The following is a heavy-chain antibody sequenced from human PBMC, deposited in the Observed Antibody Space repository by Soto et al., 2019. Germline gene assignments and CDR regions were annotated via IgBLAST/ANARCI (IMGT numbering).Heavy chain of an antibody. Sequence: GASVKVSCKASGYTFTSCAMQWVRQAPGQRLEWMGWIHAGSGDTKYSDNFQGRVAITRDTSENIAYMELSSLRSEDTAVYYCARRSATYGIDYWGQGTLVTVSS. D-gene: IGHD1-26*01. CDR3: ARRSATYGIDY. V-gene: IGHV1-3*01. CDR1: GYTFTSCA. CDR2: IHAGSGDT. J-gene: IGHJ4*02.